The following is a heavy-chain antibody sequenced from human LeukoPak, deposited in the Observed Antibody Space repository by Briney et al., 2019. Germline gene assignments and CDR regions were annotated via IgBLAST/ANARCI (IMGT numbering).Heavy chain of an antibody. CDR1: GYIFLNYW. CDR3: ARYADGAYYFDY. J-gene: IGHJ4*02. CDR2: IYPGDSRI. D-gene: IGHD2-8*01. V-gene: IGHV5-51*01. Sequence: GESLKISCEGSGYIFLNYWIGWVRQPPGKGLEWIGLIYPGDSRIRYSPSFQGQVTISADTSISTAYLQWRSLGASDTAMYYCARYADGAYYFDYWGPGTLVTVSS.